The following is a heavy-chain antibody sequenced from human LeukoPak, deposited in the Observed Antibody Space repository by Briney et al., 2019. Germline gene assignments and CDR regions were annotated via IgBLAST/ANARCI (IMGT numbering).Heavy chain of an antibody. J-gene: IGHJ4*02. CDR2: IYQSGNT. CDR1: GYSISSGYY. D-gene: IGHD3-10*01. CDR3: ARARLSIVRGITNFDY. Sequence: SETLSLTCTVSGYSISSGYYWGWIRQPPGKGLEWIGSIYQSGNTFYNPSLNSRVTISVETSKNQFSLILSSVTAADTAVYFCARARLSIVRGITNFDYWGQGTVVTVSS. V-gene: IGHV4-38-2*02.